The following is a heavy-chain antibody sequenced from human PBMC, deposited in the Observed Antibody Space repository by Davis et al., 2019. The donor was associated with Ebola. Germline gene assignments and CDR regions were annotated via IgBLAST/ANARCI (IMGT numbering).Heavy chain of an antibody. CDR1: GGSFSGYY. Sequence: SETLSLTCAVYGGSFSGYYWSWIRQPPGKGLEWIGEINHSGSTNYNPSLKSRVTISVDTSKNQFSQKLSSVTAADTAVYYCARQLPMTPLDYWSQGTLVTVSS. D-gene: IGHD6-6*01. V-gene: IGHV4-34*01. J-gene: IGHJ4*02. CDR2: INHSGST. CDR3: ARQLPMTPLDY.